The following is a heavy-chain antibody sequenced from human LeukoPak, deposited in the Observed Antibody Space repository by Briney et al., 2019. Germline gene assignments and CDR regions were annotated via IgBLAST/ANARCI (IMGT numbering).Heavy chain of an antibody. Sequence: PGGSLRLSCAASGFTLSDHYMDWVRQAPGKGLEWVGRIRDKANSNIAEYAASVKGRLTVSRDDSKKSLYLQMNSLKTEDTAVYYCARTSSSAFDIWGQGTLVTVSS. J-gene: IGHJ3*02. CDR3: ARTSSSAFDI. CDR2: IRDKANSNIA. D-gene: IGHD3-10*01. V-gene: IGHV3-72*01. CDR1: GFTLSDHY.